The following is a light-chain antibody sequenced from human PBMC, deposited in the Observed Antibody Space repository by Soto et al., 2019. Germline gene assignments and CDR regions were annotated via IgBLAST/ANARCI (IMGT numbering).Light chain of an antibody. Sequence: DIQMTQSPSSLSASVGDTVTITCRASQGINHFLAWFQQKPGKAPKSLIYGESRLQSGVPSKFSGSGSDTGFTLTSSSLQPEDSATYFCQQYHSYPVTFGWGTKVEIK. V-gene: IGKV1-16*02. J-gene: IGKJ4*01. CDR1: QGINHF. CDR3: QQYHSYPVT. CDR2: GES.